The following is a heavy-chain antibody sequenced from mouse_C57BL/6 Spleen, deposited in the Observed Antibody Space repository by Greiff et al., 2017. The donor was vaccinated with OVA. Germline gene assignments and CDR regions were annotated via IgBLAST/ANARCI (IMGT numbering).Heavy chain of an antibody. J-gene: IGHJ4*01. CDR3: ARWPITTVVATDYAMDY. CDR2: INPSSGYT. D-gene: IGHD1-1*01. V-gene: IGHV1-7*01. Sequence: QVQLQQSGAELAKPGASVKLSCKASGYTFTSYWMHWVKQRPGQGLEWIGYINPSSGYTKYNQKFKDKATLTEANSSSTAYMQLSSLTYEDSAVYYCARWPITTVVATDYAMDYWGQGTSVTVSS. CDR1: GYTFTSYW.